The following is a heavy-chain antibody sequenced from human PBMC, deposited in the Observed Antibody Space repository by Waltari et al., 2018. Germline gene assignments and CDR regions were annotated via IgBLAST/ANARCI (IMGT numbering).Heavy chain of an antibody. CDR1: GYPFPNFY. J-gene: IGHJ4*02. CDR2: INPNGGSA. CDR3: ARVPPGPYYFDY. Sequence: QGQLVQSGAEVKKPGASVNVACKASGYPFPNFYIHWVRQAPGHGLEWMGKINPNGGSAGYAQRFKGRIIMTTDTSTGTVYMELNSLTSNDTAVYFCARVPPGPYYFDYWGQGTLVTVSS. V-gene: IGHV1-46*01.